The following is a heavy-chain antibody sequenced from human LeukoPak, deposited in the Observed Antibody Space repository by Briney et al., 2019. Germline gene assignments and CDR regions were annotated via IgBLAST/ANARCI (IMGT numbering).Heavy chain of an antibody. J-gene: IGHJ6*03. CDR3: AKERYDFWSGYYYYYYMDV. V-gene: IGHV3-30*18. CDR1: GFTFSSYG. D-gene: IGHD3-3*01. CDR2: ISYDGSNK. Sequence: PGGSLRLSFAASGFTFSSYGMHWVRQAPGKGLEWVAGISYDGSNKYYADSVKGRFTISRDNSKNTLYLQMNSLRAEDTAVYYCAKERYDFWSGYYYYYYMDVWGKGTTVTVSS.